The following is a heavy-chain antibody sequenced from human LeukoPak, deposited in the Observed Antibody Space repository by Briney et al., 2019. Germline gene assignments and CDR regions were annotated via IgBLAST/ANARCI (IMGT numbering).Heavy chain of an antibody. D-gene: IGHD3-16*01. V-gene: IGHV3-7*01. J-gene: IGHJ4*02. CDR1: GFTFSSYW. CDR3: ASSHRQVKRLSGGDALFDY. CDR2: IKQDGSEK. Sequence: GSLRLSCAASGFTFSSYWMSWVRQAPGKGLEWVANIKQDGSEKYYVDSVKGRFTISRDNAKNSLYLQMNSLRAEDTAVYYCASSHRQVKRLSGGDALFDYWGQGTLVTVSS.